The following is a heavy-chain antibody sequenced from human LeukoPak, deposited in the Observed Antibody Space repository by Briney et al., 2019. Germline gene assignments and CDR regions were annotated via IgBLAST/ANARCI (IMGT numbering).Heavy chain of an antibody. CDR2: ISADNGNT. D-gene: IGHD1-26*01. CDR3: ARAPWVLSYSGSYYVSDY. CDR1: GYTFTSSG. V-gene: IGHV1-18*01. Sequence: ASVKVSCKASGYTFTSSGISWVRQAPGQGLEWMGWISADNGNTNYAQKLQGRVTMTRDTSTSTAYMELRSLRSDDTAVYYCARAPWVLSYSGSYYVSDYWGQGTLVTVSS. J-gene: IGHJ4*02.